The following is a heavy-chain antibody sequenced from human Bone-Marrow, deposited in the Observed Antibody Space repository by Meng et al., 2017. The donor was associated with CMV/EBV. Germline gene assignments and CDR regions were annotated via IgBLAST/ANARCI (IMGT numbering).Heavy chain of an antibody. Sequence: SETLSLTCTVSGGSVSSGSYYWSWIRQPPGKGLEWIGYIYYSGSTNYNPSLKSRVTISVDTSKNQFSLKLSSVTAADTAVYYCARESITIFGVVSLGMDVWAQGTTVTVPS. D-gene: IGHD3-3*01. J-gene: IGHJ6*02. CDR1: GGSVSSGSYY. V-gene: IGHV4-61*01. CDR2: IYYSGST. CDR3: ARESITIFGVVSLGMDV.